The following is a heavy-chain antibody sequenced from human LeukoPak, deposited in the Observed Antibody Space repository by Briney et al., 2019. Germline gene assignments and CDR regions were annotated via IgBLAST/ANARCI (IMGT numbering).Heavy chain of an antibody. CDR2: IYRSGSA. D-gene: IGHD3-10*01. CDR3: AREDGSGSYHTSGAFDI. CDR1: GGSISSGGYS. J-gene: IGHJ3*02. Sequence: PSQTLSLTCAVSGGSISSGGYSWSWIRQPPGKGLEWIGYIYRSGSAYYNPSLKIRVTISVDRSKNQFSLKLSSVTAADTAVYYCAREDGSGSYHTSGAFDIWGQGTMVTVSS. V-gene: IGHV4-30-2*01.